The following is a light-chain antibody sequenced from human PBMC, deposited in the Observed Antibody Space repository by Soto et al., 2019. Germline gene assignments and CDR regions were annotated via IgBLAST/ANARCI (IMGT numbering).Light chain of an antibody. Sequence: EVVMTQSPATLSLSPGERATLSCRASESVSRNLAWYQHKPGQAPRLLIYDASSRATGVPDRFSGSGSGTDFSLTITSLESDDLAMYYCQHYAHSPRTFGQGTKLEIK. CDR3: QHYAHSPRT. CDR2: DAS. V-gene: IGKV3-15*01. J-gene: IGKJ2*02. CDR1: ESVSRN.